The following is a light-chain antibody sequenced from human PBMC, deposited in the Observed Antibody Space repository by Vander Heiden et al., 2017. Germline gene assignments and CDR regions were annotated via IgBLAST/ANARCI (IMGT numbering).Light chain of an antibody. Sequence: DIQMTQSPSSLSASLLDRVTITCRATPSISIYLNWYQQKPGKAPKLLIYAASSWQSGVPSRFSGSGSGTDFTLTISSLQPEDFATYYCQQSYSTPFTFGRGTKVDIK. CDR2: AAS. J-gene: IGKJ3*01. V-gene: IGKV1-39*01. CDR3: QQSYSTPFT. CDR1: PSISIY.